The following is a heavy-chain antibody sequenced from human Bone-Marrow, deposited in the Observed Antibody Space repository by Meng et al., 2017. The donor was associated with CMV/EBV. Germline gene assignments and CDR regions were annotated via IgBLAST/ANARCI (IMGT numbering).Heavy chain of an antibody. D-gene: IGHD1-26*01. J-gene: IGHJ5*02. Sequence: SVKVSCKASGGTFSSYAISWVRQAPGQGLEWMGGIIPIFGTANYAQKFQGRVTITTDESTSTAYMELSSLRSEDTAVYYCARDEGGYSGSYSIWFDPWGQGTLVTVPS. V-gene: IGHV1-69*05. CDR1: GGTFSSYA. CDR3: ARDEGGYSGSYSIWFDP. CDR2: IIPIFGTA.